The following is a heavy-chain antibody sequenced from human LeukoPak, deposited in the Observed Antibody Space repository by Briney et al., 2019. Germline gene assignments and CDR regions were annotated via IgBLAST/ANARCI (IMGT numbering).Heavy chain of an antibody. CDR2: IYTSGST. J-gene: IGHJ5*02. CDR3: ARHNGDYAGWFDP. V-gene: IGHV4-61*09. CDR1: GGSISSGGYY. Sequence: SQTLSLTCTVSGGSISSGGYYWSWIRQPPGKGLKWIGYIYTSGSTNYNPSLKSRVTISVDTSKNQFSLKLSSVTAADTAVYYCARHNGDYAGWFDPWGQGTLVTVSS. D-gene: IGHD4-17*01.